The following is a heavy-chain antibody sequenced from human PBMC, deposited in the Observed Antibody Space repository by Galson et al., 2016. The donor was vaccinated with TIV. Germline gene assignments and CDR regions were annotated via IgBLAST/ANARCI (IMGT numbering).Heavy chain of an antibody. J-gene: IGHJ6*02. D-gene: IGHD3-22*01. Sequence: SLRLSCAASELTVSRNYMSWVRQAPGGGLEWVSTIYSGGDTYYADSVKGRFTISRDNSKNTLYLQVSGLRTEDTAVYYCARDRFFDASGYYYYYYGMDVWGQGTTVTVSS. CDR3: ARDRFFDASGYYYYYYGMDV. V-gene: IGHV3-66*02. CDR2: IYSGGDT. CDR1: ELTVSRNY.